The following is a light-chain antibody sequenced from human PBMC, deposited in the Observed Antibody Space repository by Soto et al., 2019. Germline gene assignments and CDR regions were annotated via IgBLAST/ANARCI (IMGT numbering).Light chain of an antibody. CDR1: SRDVGGYDY. CDR2: DVT. V-gene: IGLV2-14*03. J-gene: IGLJ1*01. CDR3: ISYTSSSALV. Sequence: QSALTQPASVSGSPGQSITISCTGTSRDVGGYDYVSWYQQHPGKAPKLMIYDVTNRPSGVSNGFSGSKSCNTASLTISGLQSDDEAYYYFISYTSSSALVFGTGTKLTFL.